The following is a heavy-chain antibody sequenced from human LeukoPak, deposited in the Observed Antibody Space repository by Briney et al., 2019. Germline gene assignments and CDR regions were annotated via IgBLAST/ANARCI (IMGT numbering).Heavy chain of an antibody. CDR3: ATYYGDYVPNYYHYGMDV. Sequence: GASVKVSCKASGGTFSSYAISWVRQAPGQGLEWMGRIIPILGIANYAQKFQGRVTITADKSTSTAYMELSSLRSEDTAVYYCATYYGDYVPNYYHYGMDVWGQGTTVTVSS. V-gene: IGHV1-69*04. J-gene: IGHJ6*02. CDR1: GGTFSSYA. CDR2: IIPILGIA. D-gene: IGHD4-17*01.